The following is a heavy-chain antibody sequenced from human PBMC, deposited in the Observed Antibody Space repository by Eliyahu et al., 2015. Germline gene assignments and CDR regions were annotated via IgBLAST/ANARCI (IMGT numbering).Heavy chain of an antibody. CDR2: ISSSSSYI. J-gene: IGHJ4*02. V-gene: IGHV3-21*01. Sequence: EVQLVESGGGLVKPGGSLRLSCAASGXXFSSYSMNWVRQAPGKGLEWVSSISSSSSYIYYADSVKGRFTISRDNAKNSLYLQMNSLRAEDTAVYYCARDQYSSSFSEQFDYWGQGTLVTVSS. CDR1: GXXFSSYS. D-gene: IGHD6-6*01. CDR3: ARDQYSSSFSEQFDY.